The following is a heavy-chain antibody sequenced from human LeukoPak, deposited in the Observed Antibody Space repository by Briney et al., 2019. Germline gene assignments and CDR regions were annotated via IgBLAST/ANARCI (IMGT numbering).Heavy chain of an antibody. J-gene: IGHJ3*02. CDR2: IYTSGST. V-gene: IGHV4-4*07. Sequence: SETLSLTCTVSGGSISSYYWSWLRQPAGKGLEWIGRIYTSGSTNYNPSLKSRVTMSVDTSKNQFSLKLSSVTAADTAVYYCASTVVVAATRGINAFDIWGQGTMVTVSS. CDR1: GGSISSYY. D-gene: IGHD2-15*01. CDR3: ASTVVVAATRGINAFDI.